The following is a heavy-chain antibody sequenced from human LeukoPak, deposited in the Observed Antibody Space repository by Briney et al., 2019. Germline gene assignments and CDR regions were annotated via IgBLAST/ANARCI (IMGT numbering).Heavy chain of an antibody. CDR2: LQNHGGDI. D-gene: IGHD4-17*01. CDR3: AKDFGEGYGDLYFDY. Sequence: GGSLRLSCAASGFTFSNYGMHWVRQAPDKGLEWVAFLQNHGGDIHYADSVEGRFTISRDNSKNTLYLQMNSLRAEDTAVYYCAKDFGEGYGDLYFDYWGQGTLVTVSS. CDR1: GFTFSNYG. J-gene: IGHJ4*02. V-gene: IGHV3-30*02.